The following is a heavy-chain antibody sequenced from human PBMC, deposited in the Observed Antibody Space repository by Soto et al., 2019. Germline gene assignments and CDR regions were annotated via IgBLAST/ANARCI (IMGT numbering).Heavy chain of an antibody. CDR3: ARAGYDILTAFDY. D-gene: IGHD3-9*01. CDR1: GFTFSSYS. CDR2: ISSSSSYI. V-gene: IGHV3-21*01. Sequence: GGSLRLSCAASGFTFSSYSMNWVRQAPGKGLEWVSSISSSSSYIYYADSVKGRFTISRDNAKNSLYLQMNSLRAEDTAVYYCARAGYDILTAFDYWGQGTLVTVSS. J-gene: IGHJ4*02.